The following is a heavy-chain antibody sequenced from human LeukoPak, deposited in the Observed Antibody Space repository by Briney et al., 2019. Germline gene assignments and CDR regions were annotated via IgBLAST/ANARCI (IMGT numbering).Heavy chain of an antibody. CDR1: GFTFSDNY. Sequence: GGSLRLSCAASGFTFSDNYMTWVRQAPGKGLEWVSFISTSSSYIYYADSVKGRFTISRDNAKNSLYLQMNSLRAEDTAVYYCARDHDWDYMDVWGKGTTVTVSS. CDR2: ISTSSSYI. J-gene: IGHJ6*03. D-gene: IGHD3-9*01. CDR3: ARDHDWDYMDV. V-gene: IGHV3-21*01.